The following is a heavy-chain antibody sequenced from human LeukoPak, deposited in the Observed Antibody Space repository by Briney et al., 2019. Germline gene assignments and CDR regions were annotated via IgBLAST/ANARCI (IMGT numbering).Heavy chain of an antibody. CDR2: IHYSGST. J-gene: IGHJ5*02. V-gene: IGHV4-59*01. Sequence: SETLSLTCTVSGGSISSYYWSWIRQPPGKGLEWIGYIHYSGSTNYNPSLKSRVTISVDTSKNQFSLKLSSVTAADTAVYYCARDGAARRGNWFDPWGQGTLVTVSS. CDR1: GGSISSYY. CDR3: ARDGAARRGNWFDP. D-gene: IGHD6-6*01.